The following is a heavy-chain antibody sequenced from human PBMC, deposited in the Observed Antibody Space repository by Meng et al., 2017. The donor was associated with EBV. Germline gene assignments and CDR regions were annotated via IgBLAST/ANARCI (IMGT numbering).Heavy chain of an antibody. CDR3: ARVGIAVAGTGDY. CDR1: GYTFTGYY. V-gene: IGHV1-2*06. Sequence: QVHVVQSGAEVKKPGASVKVSCKASGYTFTGYYMHLVRQAPGQGLEWMGRINPNSGGTNYAQKFQGRVTMTRDTSISIAYMELSRLRSDDTAVYYCARVGIAVAGTGDYWGQGTLVTVSS. J-gene: IGHJ4*02. CDR2: INPNSGGT. D-gene: IGHD6-19*01.